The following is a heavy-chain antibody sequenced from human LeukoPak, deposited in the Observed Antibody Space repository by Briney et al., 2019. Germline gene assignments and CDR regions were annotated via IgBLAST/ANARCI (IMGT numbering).Heavy chain of an antibody. CDR1: GYTFTSYY. Sequence: ASVKVSCKASGYTFTSYYMHWVRQAPGQGLEWMGLINPSGGSTSYAQKFQGRVTMTRDTSTSTVYMELSSLRSEDTAVYYCARTASSWYFDYWGQGTLVTVSS. D-gene: IGHD6-13*01. CDR3: ARTASSWYFDY. J-gene: IGHJ4*02. CDR2: INPSGGST. V-gene: IGHV1-46*01.